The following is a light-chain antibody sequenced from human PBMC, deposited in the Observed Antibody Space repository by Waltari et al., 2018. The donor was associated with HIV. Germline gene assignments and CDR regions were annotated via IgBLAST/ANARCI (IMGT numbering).Light chain of an antibody. Sequence: QSALTQPASVSGSPGQSITISCTGTSSDIGGSNYVSWYQQHPAKAPKLIIFDVTNRPSGVSYRFSGSKSGNTASLTISGLQAEDEADYYCSSYTTSITWVFGGGTKLTVL. V-gene: IGLV2-14*03. CDR1: SSDIGGSNY. CDR2: DVT. CDR3: SSYTTSITWV. J-gene: IGLJ3*02.